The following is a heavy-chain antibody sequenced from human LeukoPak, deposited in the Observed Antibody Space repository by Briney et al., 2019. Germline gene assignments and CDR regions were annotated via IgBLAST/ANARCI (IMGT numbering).Heavy chain of an antibody. CDR3: ARDGILDAFDI. D-gene: IGHD1-1*01. J-gene: IGHJ3*02. CDR1: GFTVSSNY. CDR2: IYSGGST. Sequence: GGSLRLSCAASGFTVSSNYMSWVRQAPGKGLEWVSVIYSGGSTYCADSVKGRFTISRDNSKNTLYLQMNSLRAEDTAVYYCARDGILDAFDIWGQGTMVTVSS. V-gene: IGHV3-53*01.